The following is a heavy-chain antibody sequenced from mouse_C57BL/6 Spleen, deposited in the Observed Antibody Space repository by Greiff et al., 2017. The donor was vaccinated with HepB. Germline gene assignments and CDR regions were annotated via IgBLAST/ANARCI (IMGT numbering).Heavy chain of an antibody. CDR3: AREGTTGDYFDY. D-gene: IGHD1-1*01. Sequence: VQLQQSGPELVKPGASVKISCKASGYAFSSSWMNWVKQRPGKGLEWIGRIYPGDGDTNYNGKFKGQATLTADKSSSTAYMQLSSLTSEDSAVYFCAREGTTGDYFDYWGQGTTLTVSS. J-gene: IGHJ2*01. CDR1: GYAFSSSW. V-gene: IGHV1-82*01. CDR2: IYPGDGDT.